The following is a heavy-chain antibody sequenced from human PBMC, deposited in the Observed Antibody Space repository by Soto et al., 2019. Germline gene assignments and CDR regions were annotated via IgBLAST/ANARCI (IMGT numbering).Heavy chain of an antibody. CDR2: IYHNGNT. V-gene: IGHV4-59*01. CDR1: GASIYDFY. Sequence: QVQLQESGPGLVKPSETLSLTCTVSGASIYDFYWSWIRQPPEGGLEWVAYIYHNGNTNYNPSLMNRVAISLDTSRSQFSLTLNSVTAADTAVYYCAREKSGSPGDYWGQGVLVTVSS. CDR3: AREKSGSPGDY. D-gene: IGHD3-10*01. J-gene: IGHJ4*02.